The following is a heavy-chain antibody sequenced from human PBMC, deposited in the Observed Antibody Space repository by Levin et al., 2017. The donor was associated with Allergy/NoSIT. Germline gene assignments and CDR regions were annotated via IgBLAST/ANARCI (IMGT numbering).Heavy chain of an antibody. CDR3: TRDPGRGDAMDV. V-gene: IGHV6-1*01. CDR1: GDSVSSNTAA. CDR2: TYFRSKWIN. Sequence: SQTLSLTCAISGDSVSSNTAAWNWIRQSPSGGLEWLGRTYFRSKWINEYAESVKSRISVNPDTSKNQFSLHLNSVTPDDTAVYYCTRDPGRGDAMDVWGQGTTVTVSS. J-gene: IGHJ6*02. D-gene: IGHD3-10*01.